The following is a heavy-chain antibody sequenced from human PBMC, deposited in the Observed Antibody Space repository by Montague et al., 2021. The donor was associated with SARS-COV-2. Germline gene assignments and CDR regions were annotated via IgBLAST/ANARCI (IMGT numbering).Heavy chain of an antibody. CDR1: GLSLSTTGVG. Sequence: PALVKPTQTLTLTCTLSGLSLSTTGVGMGWIRQPPGKAPEWLALIYWDDDKRFGPSLRSRLTIAQDSSKNQVVLTMSNMVPVDTGTYYCVHRPETRGNYYFEYWGQGILITVSS. D-gene: IGHD1-1*01. J-gene: IGHJ4*02. CDR3: VHRPETRGNYYFEY. CDR2: IYWDDDK. V-gene: IGHV2-5*05.